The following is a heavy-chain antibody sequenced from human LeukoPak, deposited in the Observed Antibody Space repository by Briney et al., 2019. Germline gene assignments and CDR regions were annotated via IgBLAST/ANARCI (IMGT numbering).Heavy chain of an antibody. J-gene: IGHJ4*02. V-gene: IGHV3-23*01. CDR3: AKPPGGSYLVDY. CDR2: ISGSGGST. CDR1: GFTFSSYA. D-gene: IGHD1-26*01. Sequence: GGSLRLSCAASGFTFSSYAMSWVRQAPGKGLEWVSAISGSGGSTYYADSVKSRFTISRDNSKNTLYLQMNSLRAEDTAVYYCAKPPGGSYLVDYWGQGTLVTVSS.